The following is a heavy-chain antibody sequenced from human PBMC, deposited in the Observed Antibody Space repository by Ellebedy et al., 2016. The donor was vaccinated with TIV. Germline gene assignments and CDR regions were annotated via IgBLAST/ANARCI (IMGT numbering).Heavy chain of an antibody. CDR3: TSHGDGSGWSSNYYGMDV. J-gene: IGHJ6*02. CDR1: GFIFSNHW. CDR2: INQDGSET. D-gene: IGHD6-19*01. V-gene: IGHV3-7*01. Sequence: GGSLRLSXAASGFIFSNHWMSWVRQAPGNGLEWVAYINQDGSETSYVGSAKGRFTISRDNAKNSLSLQMSSLRGEDTALYYCTSHGDGSGWSSNYYGMDVWGQGTTVTVS.